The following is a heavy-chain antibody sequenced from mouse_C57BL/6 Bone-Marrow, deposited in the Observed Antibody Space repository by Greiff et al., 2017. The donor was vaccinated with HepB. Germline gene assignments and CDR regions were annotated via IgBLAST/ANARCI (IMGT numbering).Heavy chain of an antibody. D-gene: IGHD1-1*01. CDR2: IDPSDSYT. CDR3: ARSDYGSGGDY. J-gene: IGHJ2*01. CDR1: GYTFTSYW. Sequence: VQLQQPGAELVMPGASVKLSCKASGYTFTSYWMHWVKQRPGQGLEWIGEIDPSDSYTNYNQKFKGKSTLTVAKSSSTAYMQLSSLTSEDSAVYYCARSDYGSGGDYGGQGTTLTVSS. V-gene: IGHV1-69*01.